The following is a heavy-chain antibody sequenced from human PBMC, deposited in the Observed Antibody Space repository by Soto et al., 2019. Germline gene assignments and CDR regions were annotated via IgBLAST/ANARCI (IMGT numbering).Heavy chain of an antibody. CDR2: ISAYNGNT. V-gene: IGHV1-18*04. J-gene: IGHJ6*02. D-gene: IGHD6-19*01. Sequence: KVSCKASGYTFTSYGISWVRQAPGQGLEWMGWISAYNGNTNYAQKLQSRVTMTTDTSTSTAYMELRSLRSDDTAVYYCARDRYSSGPYGMDVWGQGTTVTVSS. CDR1: GYTFTSYG. CDR3: ARDRYSSGPYGMDV.